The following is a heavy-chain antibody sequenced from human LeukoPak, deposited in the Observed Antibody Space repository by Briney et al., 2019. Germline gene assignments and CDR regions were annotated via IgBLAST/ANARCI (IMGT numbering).Heavy chain of an antibody. CDR1: GGSISSYY. D-gene: IGHD5-24*01. CDR3: AKDPHGYNYFGIVLLPTYFDY. CDR2: IYYSGST. Sequence: PSETLSLTCTVSGGSISSYYWSWIRQPPGKGLEWIGYIYYSGSTNYNPSLKSRVTISVDTSKNQFSLKLSSVTAADTALYYCAKDPHGYNYFGIVLLPTYFDYWGQGTLVTVSS. V-gene: IGHV4-59*01. J-gene: IGHJ4*02.